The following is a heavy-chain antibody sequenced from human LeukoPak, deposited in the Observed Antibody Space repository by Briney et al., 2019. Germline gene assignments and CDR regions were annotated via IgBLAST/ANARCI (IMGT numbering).Heavy chain of an antibody. CDR1: GGSISSTSYY. D-gene: IGHD1-26*01. Sequence: PSETLSLTCTVSGGSISSTSYYWAWIRQPPGKGLEWIASIYYSGSTNYNPSLKSRVTISVDTSKNQFSLKLSSVTAADTAVYYCARVGGTNYYYYGMDVWGQGTTVTVSS. J-gene: IGHJ6*02. V-gene: IGHV4-39*07. CDR3: ARVGGTNYYYYGMDV. CDR2: IYYSGST.